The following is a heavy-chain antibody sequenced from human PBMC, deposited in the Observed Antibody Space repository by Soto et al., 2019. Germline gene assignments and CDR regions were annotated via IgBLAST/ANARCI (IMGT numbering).Heavy chain of an antibody. Sequence: EVQLVESGGGLVQPGRSLRLSCAASGFTFDDYAMHWVRQAPGKGLEWVSGISWGSGSIDYADSVKGRFTISRDNAKNSLYLQMNSLRAEDTALYYCAKDAAYSFDYWGQGTLVTVSS. J-gene: IGHJ4*02. CDR1: GFTFDDYA. CDR2: ISWGSGSI. D-gene: IGHD6-25*01. CDR3: AKDAAYSFDY. V-gene: IGHV3-9*01.